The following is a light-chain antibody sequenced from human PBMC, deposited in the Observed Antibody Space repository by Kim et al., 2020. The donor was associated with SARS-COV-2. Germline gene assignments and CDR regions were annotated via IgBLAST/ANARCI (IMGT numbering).Light chain of an antibody. CDR1: QTLLHSNGYNY. V-gene: IGKV2-28*01. Sequence: EPASISCRSSQTLLHSNGYNYLDWYLQKPGQSPHLLIYLGSNRASGVPDRFSGSASGTDFTLQISRVEAEDVGIYYCMQALQTPYTFGQGTKLEIK. CDR2: LGS. J-gene: IGKJ2*01. CDR3: MQALQTPYT.